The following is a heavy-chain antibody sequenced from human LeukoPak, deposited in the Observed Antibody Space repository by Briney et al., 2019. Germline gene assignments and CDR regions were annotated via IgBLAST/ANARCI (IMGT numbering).Heavy chain of an antibody. D-gene: IGHD3-22*01. Sequence: ALVKVSCKASGYTFTSYYMHWVRQAPGQGLEWMGIINPSGGSTSYAQKFQGRVTMTRDTSTSTVYMELSSLRSEDTAVYYCARDLQPWGSSGYQRGDYYYGMDVWGQGTTVTVSS. V-gene: IGHV1-46*01. CDR2: INPSGGST. J-gene: IGHJ6*02. CDR1: GYTFTSYY. CDR3: ARDLQPWGSSGYQRGDYYYGMDV.